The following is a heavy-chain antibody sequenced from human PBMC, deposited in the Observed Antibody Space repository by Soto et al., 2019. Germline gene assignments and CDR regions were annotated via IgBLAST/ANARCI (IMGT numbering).Heavy chain of an antibody. V-gene: IGHV4-61*03. CDR2: TDYNGNS. J-gene: IGHJ5*02. CDR3: ARQSSYDSEHYHYWFDP. CDR1: GGSVSSATDY. Sequence: QVQLQESGPGLVKPSETLSLTCTVSGGSVSSATDYWTWIRQPPGKGLEWIGYTDYNGNSDRNPCHMSQVTIAIDRSKTHFSLTLRSVTAADTAVYSCARQSSYDSEHYHYWFDPWGRGILVTVSS. D-gene: IGHD3-22*01.